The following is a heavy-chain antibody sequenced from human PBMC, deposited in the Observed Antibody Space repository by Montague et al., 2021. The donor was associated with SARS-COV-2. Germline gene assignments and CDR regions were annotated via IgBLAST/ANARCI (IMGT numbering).Heavy chain of an antibody. D-gene: IGHD6-19*01. J-gene: IGHJ6*02. Sequence: SLRLSCAASGLTVSSNYMSWVRQAPGKGLEWVSVIYSGSGSTHYADSVKGRFTISRDISKNTLYLQMNSLRAEDTAVYYCARAPGSSYSSGWYDYYYGMDVWGQGTTVTVSS. CDR1: GLTVSSNY. V-gene: IGHV3-66*01. CDR2: IYSGSGST. CDR3: ARAPGSSYSSGWYDYYYGMDV.